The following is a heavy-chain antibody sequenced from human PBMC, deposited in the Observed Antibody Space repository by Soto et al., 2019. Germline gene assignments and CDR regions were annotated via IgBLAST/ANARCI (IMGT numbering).Heavy chain of an antibody. CDR1: GGSFSGYY. CDR2: INHSGST. V-gene: IGHV4-34*01. Sequence: SETLSLTCAVYGGSFSGYYWSWIRQPPGKGLEWIGEINHSGSTNYNPSLKSRVTISVDTSKNQFSLKLSSVTAADTAVYYCARGQKRLYDFWRPHNWFDPWGQGTLVTVSS. D-gene: IGHD3-3*01. CDR3: ARGQKRLYDFWRPHNWFDP. J-gene: IGHJ5*02.